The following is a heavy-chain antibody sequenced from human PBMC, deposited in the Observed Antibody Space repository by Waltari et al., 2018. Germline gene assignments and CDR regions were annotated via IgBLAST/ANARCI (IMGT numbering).Heavy chain of an antibody. D-gene: IGHD3-10*01. CDR3: ARVGGSYYYGSGSYP. V-gene: IGHV4-38-2*01. CDR1: GYSISSGYS. CDR2: IYHSGST. J-gene: IGHJ5*02. Sequence: QVQLQESGPGLVKPSETLSLTCAVSGYSISSGYSWGWIRQPPGKGLEWIGSIYHSGSTYYNPSLKSRVTISVDTFKNQFSLKLSSVTAADTAVYYCARVGGSYYYGSGSYPWGQGTLVTVSS.